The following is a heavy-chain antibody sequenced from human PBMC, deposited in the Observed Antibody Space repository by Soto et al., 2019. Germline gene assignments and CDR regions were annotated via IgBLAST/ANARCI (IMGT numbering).Heavy chain of an antibody. CDR2: INAGNGNT. CDR1: GYTLTSYA. Sequence: GAPVKVSSKASGYTLTSYAMHLVRQAPGQRLEWMGWINAGNGNTKYSQKFQGRVTITRDTSASTAYMELSSLRSEDTAVYYCARDLGGWPDYWGQGTLVTVSS. CDR3: ARDLGGWPDY. D-gene: IGHD2-15*01. V-gene: IGHV1-3*01. J-gene: IGHJ4*02.